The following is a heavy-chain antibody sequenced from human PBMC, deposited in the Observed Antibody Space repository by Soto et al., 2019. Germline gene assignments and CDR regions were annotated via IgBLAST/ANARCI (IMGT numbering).Heavy chain of an antibody. CDR1: GYTFTGYC. D-gene: IGHD1-7*01. CDR2: INPNSGGT. Sequence: ASVKVSCKASGYTFTGYCIHWVRQAPGQGLEWMGWINPNSGGTNYAQKFQGWVTMTRDTSISTAYMELSRLRSDDTAVYYCARDLIWNYKGYYYDGMAVWAQGTTVTVSS. V-gene: IGHV1-2*04. CDR3: ARDLIWNYKGYYYDGMAV. J-gene: IGHJ6*02.